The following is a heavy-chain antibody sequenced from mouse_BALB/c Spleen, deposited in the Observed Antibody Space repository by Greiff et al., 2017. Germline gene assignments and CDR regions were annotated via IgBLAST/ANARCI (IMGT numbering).Heavy chain of an antibody. CDR3: ARYLYGSSYEYFDV. V-gene: IGHV1S81*02. CDR1: GYTFTSYW. J-gene: IGHJ1*01. CDR2: INPSNGRT. Sequence: QVQLQQPGAELVKPGASVKLSCKASGYTFTSYWMHWVKQRPGQGLEWIGEINPSNGRTNYNEKFKSKATLTVDKSSSTAYMQLSSLTSEDSAVYYCARYLYGSSYEYFDVWGAGTTVTVSS. D-gene: IGHD1-1*01.